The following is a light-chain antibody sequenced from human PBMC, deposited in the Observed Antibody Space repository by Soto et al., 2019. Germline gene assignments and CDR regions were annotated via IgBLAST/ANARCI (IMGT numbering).Light chain of an antibody. J-gene: IGKJ4*01. CDR1: QDISNY. CDR2: DAS. Sequence: DIQMTQSPSSLSAYVGDRVTITCQASQDISNYLNWYQPKPGKAPKLLIYDASTLETGVPSRFSGSGSGTDFTFTISSLQTEDIATYDCQQYDNLPPLTFGGGTNVEIK. V-gene: IGKV1-33*01. CDR3: QQYDNLPPLT.